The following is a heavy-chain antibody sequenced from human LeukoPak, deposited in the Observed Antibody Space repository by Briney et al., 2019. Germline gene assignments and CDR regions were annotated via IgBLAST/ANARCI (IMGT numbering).Heavy chain of an antibody. CDR3: AREDILTGYVTNWFDP. J-gene: IGHJ5*02. Sequence: EASVKVSCKASGYTFTSYAISWVRQAPGQGLEWMGRIIPILGIANYAQKFQGRVTITADKSTSTAYMELSSLRSEDTAVYYCAREDILTGYVTNWFDPWGQGTLVTVSS. CDR2: IIPILGIA. D-gene: IGHD3-9*01. CDR1: GYTFTSYA. V-gene: IGHV1-69*04.